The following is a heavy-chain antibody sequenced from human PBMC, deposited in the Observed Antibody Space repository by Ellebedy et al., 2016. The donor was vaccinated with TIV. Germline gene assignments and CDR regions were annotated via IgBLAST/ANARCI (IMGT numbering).Heavy chain of an antibody. J-gene: IGHJ4*02. D-gene: IGHD6-19*01. CDR2: VNHSGRT. V-gene: IGHV4-4*02. Sequence: MPSETLSLTCAVSGGSIISSNWWSWVRQPPGKGLEWFGEVNHSGRTNYNPSLQGRVIISVDNSKNQFSLKLTSVTAADTAVYYCSRGNGLRSSGWYPFDYWGQGTLVTVSS. CDR3: SRGNGLRSSGWYPFDY. CDR1: GGSIISSNW.